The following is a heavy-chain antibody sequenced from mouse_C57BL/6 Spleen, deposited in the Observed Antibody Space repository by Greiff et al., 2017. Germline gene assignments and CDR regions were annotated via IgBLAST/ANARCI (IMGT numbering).Heavy chain of an antibody. CDR1: GYAFSSYW. Sequence: QVQLKESGAELVKPGASVKISCKASGYAFSSYWMNWVKQRPGKGLEWIGQIYPGDGDTNYNGKFKGKATLTADKSSSTAYMQLSSLTSEDSAVYFCAREYYDYYEYYFDYWGQGTTLTVSS. J-gene: IGHJ2*01. D-gene: IGHD2-4*01. CDR2: IYPGDGDT. CDR3: AREYYDYYEYYFDY. V-gene: IGHV1-80*01.